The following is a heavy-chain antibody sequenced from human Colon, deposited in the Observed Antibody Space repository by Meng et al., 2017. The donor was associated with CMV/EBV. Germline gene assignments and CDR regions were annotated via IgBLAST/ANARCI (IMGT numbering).Heavy chain of an antibody. CDR1: GFTFDRYP. Sequence: GSLRLSCVGSGFTFDRYPISWVRQVPGKGLEWVSSVGDSGGSTWYAESVRGRFTNSKDTSGNTVYLQMNSLRAEDTAIYYCAKELSTANSQPYYFGFDVWGQGTTVTVSS. CDR3: AKELSTANSQPYYFGFDV. D-gene: IGHD5/OR15-5a*01. V-gene: IGHV3-23*01. J-gene: IGHJ6*02. CDR2: VGDSGGST.